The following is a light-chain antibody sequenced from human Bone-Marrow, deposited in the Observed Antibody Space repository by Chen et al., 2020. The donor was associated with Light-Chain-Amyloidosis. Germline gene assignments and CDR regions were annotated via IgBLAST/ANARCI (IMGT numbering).Light chain of an antibody. Sequence: SYLLTQPSPVSVAPGQTATIAWGGNNVGSTSVHWYQQTPGQAPLLVVYDDSDRPSGIPERWSGSNSGNTATLTISRVEAGDEADYYCQVWDRSSDRPVFGGGTKLTVL. CDR1: NVGSTS. V-gene: IGLV3-21*02. J-gene: IGLJ3*02. CDR3: QVWDRSSDRPV. CDR2: DDS.